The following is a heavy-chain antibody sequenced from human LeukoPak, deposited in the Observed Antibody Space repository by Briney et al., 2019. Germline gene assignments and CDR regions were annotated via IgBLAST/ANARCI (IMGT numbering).Heavy chain of an antibody. V-gene: IGHV3-74*01. CDR3: ARGHTAVTRHFDF. D-gene: IGHD4-17*01. CDR2: INSDGINT. CDR1: GFTFSNYW. J-gene: IGHJ4*02. Sequence: GGSLRLSCAASGFTFSNYWMHWVRQAPGKGLVWVSRINSDGINTSYADSVKGRFTISRDDAKNLLYLDMNSLRAEDTAVYYCARGHTAVTRHFDFRGQGTLVTVSS.